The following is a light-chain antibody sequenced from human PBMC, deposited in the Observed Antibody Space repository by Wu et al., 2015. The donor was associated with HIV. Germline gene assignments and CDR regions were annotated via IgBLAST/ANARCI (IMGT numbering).Light chain of an antibody. Sequence: EIVMTQSPATLSVSPGERATLSCRASQSVSSNLAWYQQKPGQAPRLLIYGASTRATGIPARFSGSGSGTEFTLTISSMQSEDFAVYYCQQYNNWPPLTFGGGTEGRXSN. CDR2: GAS. CDR3: QQYNNWPPLT. V-gene: IGKV3-15*01. CDR1: QSVSSN. J-gene: IGKJ4*01.